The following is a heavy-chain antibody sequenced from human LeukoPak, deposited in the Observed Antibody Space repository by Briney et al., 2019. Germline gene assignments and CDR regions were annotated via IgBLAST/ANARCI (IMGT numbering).Heavy chain of an antibody. CDR1: GGTFSSYA. D-gene: IGHD3-10*01. CDR2: IIPIFGTA. Sequence: SVKVSCKASGGTFSSYAISWVRQAPGQGLEWMGGIIPIFGTANYAQKFQGRVTITADESTSKAYMELRSLRSEDTAVYYCARGFGELLPFDYWGQGTLVTVSS. J-gene: IGHJ4*02. V-gene: IGHV1-69*13. CDR3: ARGFGELLPFDY.